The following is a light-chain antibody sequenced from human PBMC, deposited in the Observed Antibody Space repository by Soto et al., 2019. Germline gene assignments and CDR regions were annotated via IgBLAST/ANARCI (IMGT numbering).Light chain of an antibody. CDR3: SSYAGSNFFVV. CDR2: EVS. CDR1: SSDVGDYNY. V-gene: IGLV2-8*01. J-gene: IGLJ2*01. Sequence: QSALTQPPSASGSPGQSVTISCTATSSDVGDYNYVSWYQHHPGKAPKLMIYEVSKRPSGVPDRFSGSKSGNTASLTVSGVQAEDEADYYCSSYAGSNFFVVFGGGTKLTVL.